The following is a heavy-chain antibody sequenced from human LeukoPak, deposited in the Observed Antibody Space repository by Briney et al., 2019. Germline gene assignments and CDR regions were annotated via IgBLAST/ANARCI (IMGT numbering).Heavy chain of an antibody. CDR1: GGTFSSYA. V-gene: IGHV1-69*13. CDR3: AGGGDFWRLDP. D-gene: IGHD3-3*01. Sequence: ASVKVSCKASGGTFSSYAISWVRQAPGQGLEWMGGIIPIFGTANYAQKFQGRVTITADESTSTAYMKLSSLRSEDTAVYYCAGGGDFWRLDPWGQGTLVTVSS. CDR2: IIPIFGTA. J-gene: IGHJ5*02.